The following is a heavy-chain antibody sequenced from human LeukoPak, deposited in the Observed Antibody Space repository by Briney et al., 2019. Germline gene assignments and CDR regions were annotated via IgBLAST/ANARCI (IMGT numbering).Heavy chain of an antibody. CDR2: ISWNSNNI. J-gene: IGHJ4*02. CDR1: GFTFDDYA. CDR3: AKAYGGSYYAS. V-gene: IGHV3-9*01. D-gene: IGHD1-26*01. Sequence: PGGSLRLSCAGSGFTFDDYAMHWVRQAPGKGLEWVSSISWNSNNIDYADSVKGRFTISRDNAKNSLYLQMNSLRAEDTALYYCAKAYGGSYYASWGQGTLVTVSS.